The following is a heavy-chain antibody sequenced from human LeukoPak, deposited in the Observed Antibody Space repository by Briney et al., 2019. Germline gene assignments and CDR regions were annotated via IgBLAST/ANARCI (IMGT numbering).Heavy chain of an antibody. V-gene: IGHV3-23*01. CDR1: GFTFSNYA. Sequence: GGSLRLSCAASGFTFSNYAMCWVRQAPGKGLEWISAISGSDDRTHYADSVRGRFTISRDNSKNTLYLQMNSLRAEDTAVYYCAKDWSSSWYSLVDYWGQGTLVTVSS. D-gene: IGHD6-13*01. CDR3: AKDWSSSWYSLVDY. J-gene: IGHJ4*02. CDR2: ISGSDDRT.